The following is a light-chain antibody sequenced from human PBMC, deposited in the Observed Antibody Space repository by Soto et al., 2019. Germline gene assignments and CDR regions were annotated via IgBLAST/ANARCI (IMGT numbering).Light chain of an antibody. CDR1: SSDVGGYNY. J-gene: IGLJ1*01. Sequence: QSALTQPRSVSGSPGQSVTISCTGTSSDVGGYNYVSWYQQHPGKAPKLMIYDVSKRPSGVPDRFSGSKSGNTASLTISGLKAEDEADYYCCSYAGSYVFGTGPKLTVL. V-gene: IGLV2-11*01. CDR3: CSYAGSYV. CDR2: DVS.